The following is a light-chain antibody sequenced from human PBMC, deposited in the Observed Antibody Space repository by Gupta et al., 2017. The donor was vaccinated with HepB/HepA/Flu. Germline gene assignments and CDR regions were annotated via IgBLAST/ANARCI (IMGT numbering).Light chain of an antibody. Sequence: DIKMTQYPSTLSASVAERVTITCRASQSIGSWLAWYRQKPGKAPKLLISKASRVESGFPSRFSGSGSETEFTLTISSLQPDDFATYYCQQENYSSFTFGHGTKVDIK. CDR3: QQENYSSFT. J-gene: IGKJ3*01. V-gene: IGKV1-5*03. CDR2: KAS. CDR1: QSIGSW.